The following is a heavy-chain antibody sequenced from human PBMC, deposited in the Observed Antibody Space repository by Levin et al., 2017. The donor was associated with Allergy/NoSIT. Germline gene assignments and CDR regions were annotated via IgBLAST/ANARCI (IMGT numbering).Heavy chain of an antibody. J-gene: IGHJ5*02. CDR2: IFHTGST. CDR3: ARDARGCDYGSGLNWFDP. D-gene: IGHD3-10*01. CDR1: GGSMNNYY. V-gene: IGHV4-59*01. Sequence: SQTLSLTCTVSGGSMNNYYWSWIRQPPGKGLEWIGYIFHTGSTSYNPSLKTRATISVDTPKNQFSLRLNSVTAVDTAVYYCARDARGCDYGSGLNWFDPWGQGTLVTVSS.